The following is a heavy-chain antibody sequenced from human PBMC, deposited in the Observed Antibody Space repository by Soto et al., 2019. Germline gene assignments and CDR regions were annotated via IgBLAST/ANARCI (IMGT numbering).Heavy chain of an antibody. CDR3: AREYSSSATHHKFYYYYFYGTAV. V-gene: IGHV3-23*01. D-gene: IGHD6-6*01. CDR1: GCTFSSYA. CDR2: ISGSGGST. Sequence: PGGCLRLSCAASGCTFSSYAMSWVRQAPGKGLEWVSAISGSGGSTYYADSVKGRFTISRDNSKNTLYLQMNSLRAEDTAVYYCAREYSSSATHHKFYYYYFYGTAVSGHETPAPVSS. J-gene: IGHJ6*02.